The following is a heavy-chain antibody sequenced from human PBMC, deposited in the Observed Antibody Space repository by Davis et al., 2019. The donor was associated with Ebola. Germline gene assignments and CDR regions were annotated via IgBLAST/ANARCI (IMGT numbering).Heavy chain of an antibody. V-gene: IGHV4-4*02. Sequence: PSETLSLTCAVSGISVSSSNWWTWMRQPPGKSLEWIGQVFHSGHTNYNPSLASRVSLSLDKSNNQFSLQLTSVTAADTAVYYCTRGYGALWGQGKLVTVSS. D-gene: IGHD4/OR15-4a*01. CDR1: GISVSSSNW. CDR3: TRGYGAL. CDR2: VFHSGHT. J-gene: IGHJ3*01.